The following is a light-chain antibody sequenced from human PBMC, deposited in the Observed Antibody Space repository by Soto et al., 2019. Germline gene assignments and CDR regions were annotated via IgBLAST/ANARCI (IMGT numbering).Light chain of an antibody. CDR1: QSISSW. CDR2: DAS. J-gene: IGKJ5*01. Sequence: DIQMTQSPSTLSAYVGDRVTITCRASQSISSWLAWYQQKPGKAPKLLIYDASSLESGVPSRFRGSGSGTEFTLTISSLQPDDFATYYCQQANSFPITFGQGTRLENK. V-gene: IGKV1-5*01. CDR3: QQANSFPIT.